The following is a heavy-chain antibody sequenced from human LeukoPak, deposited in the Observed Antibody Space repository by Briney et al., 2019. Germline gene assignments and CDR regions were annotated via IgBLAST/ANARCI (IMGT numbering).Heavy chain of an antibody. CDR2: ISWNSGSI. V-gene: IGHV3-9*01. J-gene: IGHJ3*02. D-gene: IGHD3-22*01. CDR1: GFTFSNYA. CDR3: AKDISYYYDSSGYYDAFDI. Sequence: GGSLRLSCAASGFTFSNYAMSWVRQAPGKGLEWVSGISWNSGSIGYADSVKGRFTISRDNAKNSLYLQMNSLRAEDTALYYCAKDISYYYDSSGYYDAFDIWGQGTMVTVSS.